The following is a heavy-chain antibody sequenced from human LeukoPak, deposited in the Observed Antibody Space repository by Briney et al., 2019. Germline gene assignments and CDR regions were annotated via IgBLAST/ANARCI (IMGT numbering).Heavy chain of an antibody. Sequence: GGSLRLSCAASGFTLSSYSMNWVRQAPGKGLEWVSAISGSGGSTYYADSVKGRFTISRDNSKNTLFLQMNSLRAEDTAVYYCAKGYYGSGSYGWFDYWGQGTLVTVSS. J-gene: IGHJ4*02. V-gene: IGHV3-23*01. CDR2: ISGSGGST. CDR1: GFTLSSYS. D-gene: IGHD3-10*01. CDR3: AKGYYGSGSYGWFDY.